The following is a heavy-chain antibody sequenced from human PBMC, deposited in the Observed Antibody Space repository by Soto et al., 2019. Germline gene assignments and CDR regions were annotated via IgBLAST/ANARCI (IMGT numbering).Heavy chain of an antibody. CDR2: ISYDGSNK. V-gene: IGHV3-30*18. CDR3: AKVRRYSSGWKYGMDV. CDR1: GFTFSSYG. Sequence: TGGSLRLSCAASGFTFSSYGMHWVRQAPGKGLEWVAVISYDGSNKYYADSVKGRFTISRDNSKNTLYLQMNSLRAEDTAVYYCAKVRRYSSGWKYGMDVWGQGTTVTVSS. J-gene: IGHJ6*02. D-gene: IGHD6-19*01.